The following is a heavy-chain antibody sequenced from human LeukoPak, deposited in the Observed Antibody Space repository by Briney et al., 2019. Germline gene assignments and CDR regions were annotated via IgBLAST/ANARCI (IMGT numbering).Heavy chain of an antibody. Sequence: SETLSLTCTVSGGSISSYYWSWIRQHPGKGLEWIGYIYYSGSTYYNPSLKSRVTISVDTSKNQFSLKLSSVTAADTAVYYCARDYGDYGNWFDPWGQGTLVTVSS. J-gene: IGHJ5*02. CDR2: IYYSGST. CDR1: GGSISSYY. CDR3: ARDYGDYGNWFDP. D-gene: IGHD4-17*01. V-gene: IGHV4-59*06.